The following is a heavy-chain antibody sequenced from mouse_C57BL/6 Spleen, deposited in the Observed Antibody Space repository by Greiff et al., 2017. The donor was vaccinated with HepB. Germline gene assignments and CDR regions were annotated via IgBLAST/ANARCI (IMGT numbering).Heavy chain of an antibody. Sequence: VKLVESGAELVKPGASVKLSCKASGYTFTSYWMHWVKQRPGQGLEWIGMIHPNSGSTNYNEKFKSKATLTVDKSSSTAYMQLSSLTSEDSAVYYCARWGGSSLEWYFDVWGTGTTVTVSS. J-gene: IGHJ1*03. D-gene: IGHD1-1*01. CDR3: ARWGGSSLEWYFDV. CDR2: IHPNSGST. CDR1: GYTFTSYW. V-gene: IGHV1-64*01.